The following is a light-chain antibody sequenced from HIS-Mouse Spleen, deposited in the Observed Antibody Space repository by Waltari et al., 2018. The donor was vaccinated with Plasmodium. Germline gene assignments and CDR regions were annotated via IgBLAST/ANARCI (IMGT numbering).Light chain of an antibody. Sequence: SYELTQPPSVSVSPGHTARTTCSGDALPNKYAYWYQQKSGQAPVLVIYKDSKRPPGIPERFSGSSSGTMATLTISGAQVEDEADYYCYSTDSSGNHRVFGGGTKLTVL. CDR1: ALPNKY. J-gene: IGLJ3*02. CDR2: KDS. V-gene: IGLV3-10*01. CDR3: YSTDSSGNHRV.